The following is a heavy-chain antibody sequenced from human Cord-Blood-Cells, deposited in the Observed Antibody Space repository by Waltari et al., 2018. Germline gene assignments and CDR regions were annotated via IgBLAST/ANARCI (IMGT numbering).Heavy chain of an antibody. D-gene: IGHD6-13*01. CDR2: IYYSGST. CDR1: VGSISSHY. Sequence: QVQLQESGPGLVKPSETLSLTCTVSVGSISSHYWSWIRQPPVKGLEWIGYIYYSGSTNYNPSLKRRVTISVDTSKNQFYLKLSSVTAADTAVYYCAREGAADSLDYWGQGTLVTVSS. J-gene: IGHJ4*02. V-gene: IGHV4-59*11. CDR3: AREGAADSLDY.